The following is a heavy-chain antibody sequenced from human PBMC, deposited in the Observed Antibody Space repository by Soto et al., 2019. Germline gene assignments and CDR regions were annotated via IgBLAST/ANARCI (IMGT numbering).Heavy chain of an antibody. Sequence: GGSLRLSCEASGFTFSNCDMTWVRQARGKGLEWVSVISGSGESTYYADSVKGRFTISRDNSKNTVYLQMSSLRADDTAIYYCAKVMPFDFWSDPFPRGGVDVWGRGTPVTVSS. D-gene: IGHD3-3*01. CDR2: ISGSGEST. CDR1: GFTFSNCD. J-gene: IGHJ6*02. CDR3: AKVMPFDFWSDPFPRGGVDV. V-gene: IGHV3-23*01.